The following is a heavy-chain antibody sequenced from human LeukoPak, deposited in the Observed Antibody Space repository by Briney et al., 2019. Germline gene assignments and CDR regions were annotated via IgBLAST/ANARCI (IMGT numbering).Heavy chain of an antibody. Sequence: SETLSLTCAVYGGSFSGYYWSWIRQPPGKGLEWIGEINHSGSTNYNPSLKSRVTISVDTSKYQFSLKLSSVTAADTAVYYCARGRNRYYHYYGMDVWGQGTTVTVSS. J-gene: IGHJ6*02. CDR2: INHSGST. V-gene: IGHV4-34*01. CDR3: ARGRNRYYHYYGMDV. D-gene: IGHD2-15*01. CDR1: GGSFSGYY.